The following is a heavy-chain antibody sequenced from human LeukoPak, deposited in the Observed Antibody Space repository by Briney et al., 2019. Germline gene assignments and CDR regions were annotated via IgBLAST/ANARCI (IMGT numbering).Heavy chain of an antibody. Sequence: PSETLSLTCAVYGGSFSGYYWSWIRQPPGKGLEWVGEINHSGSTNSNPSLTSRVTISVDTCQDQFSLKLSSVTAADTAVYYCARGPDVGYYYYYMDVWGKGTTVTVSS. V-gene: IGHV4-34*01. CDR1: GGSFSGYY. CDR2: INHSGST. J-gene: IGHJ6*03. D-gene: IGHD1-26*01. CDR3: ARGPDVGYYYYYMDV.